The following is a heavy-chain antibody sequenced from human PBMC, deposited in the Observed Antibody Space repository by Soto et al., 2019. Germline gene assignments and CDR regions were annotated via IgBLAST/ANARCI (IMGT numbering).Heavy chain of an antibody. J-gene: IGHJ4*02. Sequence: ASVKVSCKASGGTFSSYAISWVRQATGQGLEWMGWMNPNSGNTGYAQKFQGRVTMTRNTSISTAYMELSSLRSEDTAVYYCARTLYGNNVDYWGQGTLVTVSS. V-gene: IGHV1-8*02. D-gene: IGHD4-4*01. CDR3: ARTLYGNNVDY. CDR1: GGTFSSYA. CDR2: MNPNSGNT.